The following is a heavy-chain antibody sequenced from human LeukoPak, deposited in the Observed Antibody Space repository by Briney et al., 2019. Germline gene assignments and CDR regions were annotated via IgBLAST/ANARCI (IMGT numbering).Heavy chain of an antibody. CDR3: AMTTILPTGTDDHDAFDI. CDR2: INPNSGGT. D-gene: IGHD1-1*01. V-gene: IGHV1-2*02. Sequence: GASVKVSCKASGYTFTGYYMHWVRQAPGQGLEWMGWINPNSGGTNYAQKFQGRVTMTRDTSISTAYMELSRLRSDDTAVYYCAMTTILPTGTDDHDAFDIWGQGTMVTVSS. J-gene: IGHJ3*02. CDR1: GYTFTGYY.